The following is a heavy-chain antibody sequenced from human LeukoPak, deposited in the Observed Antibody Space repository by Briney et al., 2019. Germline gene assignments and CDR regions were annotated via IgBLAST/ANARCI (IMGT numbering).Heavy chain of an antibody. V-gene: IGHV4-39*07. D-gene: IGHD6-13*01. J-gene: IGHJ4*02. CDR1: GDSISSSSYY. CDR2: IYYSGST. Sequence: PSETLSLTCTVSGDSISSSSYYWGWIRQPPGKGLEWIGSIYYSGSTYYNPSLKSRVTISVDTSKNQFSLKPSSVTAADTAVYYCARGSSSWANFDYWGQGTLVTVSS. CDR3: ARGSSSWANFDY.